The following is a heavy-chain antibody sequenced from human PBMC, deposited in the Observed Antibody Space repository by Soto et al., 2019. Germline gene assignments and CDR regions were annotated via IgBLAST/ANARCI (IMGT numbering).Heavy chain of an antibody. D-gene: IGHD1-26*01. J-gene: IGHJ3*02. Sequence: QVQLQESGPGLVKPSETLSLTCTVSNGSIVNYYWSWIRQPPGKGLEWIGFIYYSGSTNYNPSLKRRVTTSVDMSATQQPLRLCSVTAADTAVYDCASCLTEAATTGDGFDIGGQGTMVTVSS. CDR1: NGSIVNYY. CDR3: ASCLTEAATTGDGFDI. CDR2: IYYSGST. V-gene: IGHV4-59*01.